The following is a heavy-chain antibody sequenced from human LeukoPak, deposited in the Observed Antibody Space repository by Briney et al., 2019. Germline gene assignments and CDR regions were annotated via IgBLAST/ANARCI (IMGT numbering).Heavy chain of an antibody. J-gene: IGHJ6*03. CDR1: GGTFSSYA. CDR3: ARGVPVSVAGTWFGYYYYYMDV. Sequence: ASVKVSCKASGGTFSSYAISWVRQAPGQGLEWMGGIIPIFGTANYAQKFQGRVTITADKSTTTAYMELSSLRSDDTAVYYCARGVPVSVAGTWFGYYYYYMDVWGKGTTVTISS. D-gene: IGHD6-19*01. V-gene: IGHV1-69*06. CDR2: IIPIFGTA.